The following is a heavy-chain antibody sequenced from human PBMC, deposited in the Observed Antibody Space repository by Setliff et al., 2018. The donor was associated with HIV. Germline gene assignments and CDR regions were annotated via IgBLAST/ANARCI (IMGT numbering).Heavy chain of an antibody. CDR3: ARNDCGGGSCYGVDAFDI. V-gene: IGHV4-59*08. D-gene: IGHD2-15*01. CDR2: ISYTGNT. Sequence: PSETLSLTCTVSGVSISYYHWSWIRQPPGKGLEWIGYISYTGNTNYNPSLKRRVTISVDTSKNQFSLKLTSVTASDTAIYYCARNDCGGGSCYGVDAFDIWGQGTMVTVSS. J-gene: IGHJ3*02. CDR1: GVSISYYH.